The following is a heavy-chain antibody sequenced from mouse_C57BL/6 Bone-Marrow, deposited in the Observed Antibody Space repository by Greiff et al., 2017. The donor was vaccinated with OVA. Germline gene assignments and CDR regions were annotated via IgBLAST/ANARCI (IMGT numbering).Heavy chain of an antibody. Sequence: VQLQQPGAELVKPGASVKVSCKASGYTFTSYWMHWVKQRPGQGLEWIGRIHPSDSDTNYNQKFKGKSTLTVDKSSSTAYMQLSSLTSEDSAVYYCAIPFITTVVATGNFDYWGQGTTLTVSS. CDR2: IHPSDSDT. J-gene: IGHJ2*01. V-gene: IGHV1-74*01. CDR1: GYTFTSYW. CDR3: AIPFITTVVATGNFDY. D-gene: IGHD1-1*01.